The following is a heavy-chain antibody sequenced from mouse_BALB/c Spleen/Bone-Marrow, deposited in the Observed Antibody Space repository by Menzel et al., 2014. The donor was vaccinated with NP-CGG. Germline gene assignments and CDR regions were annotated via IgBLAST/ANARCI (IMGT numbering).Heavy chain of an antibody. CDR3: TRHYYGSSFDC. J-gene: IGHJ2*01. Sequence: EVQLQQSGGGLVQPGGSMKLSCVASGFTFSNYWMNWVRQSPEKGLEWVAEIRLKSNNYATHYAESVKGRFTISRDDSKSSVYLQMNNLRAEDTGIYYCTRHYYGSSFDCWGQGTTLTVSS. CDR1: GFTFSNYW. D-gene: IGHD1-1*01. V-gene: IGHV6-6*02. CDR2: IRLKSNNYAT.